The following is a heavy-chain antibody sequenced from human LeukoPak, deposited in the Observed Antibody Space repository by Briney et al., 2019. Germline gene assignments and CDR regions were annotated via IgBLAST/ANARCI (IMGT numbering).Heavy chain of an antibody. V-gene: IGHV4-59*01. D-gene: IGHD1-20*01. J-gene: IGHJ3*02. CDR1: GGSISSYY. CDR2: IYYSGST. CDR3: ARGRLSYNWNVDAFDI. Sequence: PSETLSLTCTVSGGSISSYYWSWIRQPPGKGLEWIGYIYYSGSTNYNPSLKSRVTISVDTSKNQFSLKLSSVTAADTAVYYCARGRLSYNWNVDAFDIWGQGTMVTVSS.